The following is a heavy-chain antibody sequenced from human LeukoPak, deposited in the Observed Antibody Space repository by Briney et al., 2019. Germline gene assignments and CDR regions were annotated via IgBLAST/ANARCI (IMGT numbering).Heavy chain of an antibody. CDR2: MNPNSGNT. CDR3: ATAGPYDSSGYHNWFDP. V-gene: IGHV1-8*01. CDR1: GYTFTSYD. Sequence: ASVKVSCKASGYTFTSYDINWVRQATGQGLEWMGWMNPNSGNTGYAQKFQGRVTMTEDTSTDTAYMELSSLRSEDTAVYYCATAGPYDSSGYHNWFDPWGQGTLVTVSS. J-gene: IGHJ5*02. D-gene: IGHD3-22*01.